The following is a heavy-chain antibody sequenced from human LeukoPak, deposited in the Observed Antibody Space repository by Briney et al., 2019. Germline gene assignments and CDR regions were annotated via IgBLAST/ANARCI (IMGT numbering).Heavy chain of an antibody. CDR2: INSDGSTT. Sequence: GGSLRLSRAASGFTFSTSWMHWVRQAPGKGLVWVSHINSDGSTTTYADSVKGRFTISRDNAKNTVFLQMNSLRAEDTAVYYCARDAAYSLDYWGQGIMVTVSS. CDR1: GFTFSTSW. D-gene: IGHD2-15*01. V-gene: IGHV3-74*01. CDR3: ARDAAYSLDY. J-gene: IGHJ4*02.